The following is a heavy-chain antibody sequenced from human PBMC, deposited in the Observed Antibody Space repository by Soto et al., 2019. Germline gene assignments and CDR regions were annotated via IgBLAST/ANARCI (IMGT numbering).Heavy chain of an antibody. CDR2: ISWDGGST. Sequence: VGSLRLSCAASGFTFDDYAMHWVRQAPGKGLEWVSLISWDGGSTYYADSVKGRFTISRDNSKNSLYLQMNSLRAEDTALYYCAKDFGSGKGYYYYGMDVRGQRNTVTVYS. D-gene: IGHD6-19*01. CDR1: GFTFDDYA. CDR3: AKDFGSGKGYYYYGMDV. V-gene: IGHV3-43D*04. J-gene: IGHJ6*02.